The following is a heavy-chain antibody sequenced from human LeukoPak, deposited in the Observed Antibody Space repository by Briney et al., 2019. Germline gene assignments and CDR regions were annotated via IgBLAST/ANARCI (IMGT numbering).Heavy chain of an antibody. J-gene: IGHJ4*02. CDR3: ARADDSSGYYFNSFDY. V-gene: IGHV4-34*01. CDR1: GGSFSGYY. D-gene: IGHD3-22*01. CDR2: INRSGST. Sequence: SETLSLTCAVYGGSFSGYYWSWIRQPPGKGLEWIGEINRSGSTNYNPSLKSRVTISVDTSKNQFSLKLSSVTAADTAVYYCARADDSSGYYFNSFDYWGQGTLVTVSS.